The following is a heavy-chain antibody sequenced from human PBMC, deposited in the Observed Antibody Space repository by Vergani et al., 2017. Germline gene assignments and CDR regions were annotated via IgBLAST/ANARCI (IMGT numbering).Heavy chain of an antibody. CDR2: IYTSGST. J-gene: IGHJ4*02. D-gene: IGHD7-27*01. V-gene: IGHV4-61*02. Sequence: QVKLQESGPGLLKPSQTLSLTCTVSGESISSGSYYWSWIRQPAGKGLEWIGRIYTSGSTNYNPSLKSRVTISVDTSKNQFSLKLTSVTAADTAVYYCATGAGPFDIWGQGTLVTVSS. CDR3: ATGAGPFDI. CDR1: GESISSGSYY.